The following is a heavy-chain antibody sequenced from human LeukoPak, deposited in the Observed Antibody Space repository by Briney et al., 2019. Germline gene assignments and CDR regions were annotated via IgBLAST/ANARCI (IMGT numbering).Heavy chain of an antibody. CDR2: INAYNGNT. CDR3: ARGEKPYDY. D-gene: IGHD1-26*01. V-gene: IGHV1-18*01. Sequence: ASVKVSCKTSGYTFTDYIISWVRQAPGQGLEWMGWINAYNGNTNDAQKFQGRVTMTTDTSTSTAYMELRSLRSDDTAVYSCARGEKPYDYWGQGTLVSVSS. CDR1: GYTFTDYI. J-gene: IGHJ4*02.